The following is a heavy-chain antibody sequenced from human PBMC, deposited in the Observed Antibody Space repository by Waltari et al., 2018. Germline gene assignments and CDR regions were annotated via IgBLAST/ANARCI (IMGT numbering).Heavy chain of an antibody. CDR2: IYHSWST. V-gene: IGHV4-4*02. CDR3: ASLKDEYYYDSSGSY. D-gene: IGHD3-22*01. J-gene: IGHJ4*02. Sequence: QVQLQESGPGLVKPSGTLSLTCAVSGGSISSSNWWSWVRQPPGKGLEWIGEIYHSWSTNYNPSLKSRVTISVDKSKNQFSLKLSSVTAADTAVYYCASLKDEYYYDSSGSYWGQGTLVTVSS. CDR1: GGSISSSNW.